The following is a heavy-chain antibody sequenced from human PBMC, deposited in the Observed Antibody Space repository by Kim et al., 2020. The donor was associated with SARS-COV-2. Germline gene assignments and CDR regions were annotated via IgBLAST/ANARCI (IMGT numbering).Heavy chain of an antibody. CDR3: ARDPKNVSYRGWFDP. CDR2: IYYSGST. CDR1: GGSISSGGYY. Sequence: SETLSLTCTVSGGSISSGGYYWSWIRQHPGKGLEWIGYIYYSGSTYYNPSLKSRVTISVDTSKNQFSLKLSSVTAADTAVYYCARDPKNVSYRGWFDPWGQGTLVTVSS. D-gene: IGHD4-4*01. J-gene: IGHJ5*02. V-gene: IGHV4-31*03.